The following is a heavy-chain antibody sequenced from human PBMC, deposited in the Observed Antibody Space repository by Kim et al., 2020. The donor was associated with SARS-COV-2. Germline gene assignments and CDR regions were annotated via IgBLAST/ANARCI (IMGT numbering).Heavy chain of an antibody. CDR2: IGTAGDT. Sequence: GGSLRLSCAASGFTFSSYDMHWVHQATGKGLEWVSAIGTAGDTYYPGSVKGRFTISRENAKNSLYLQMNSLRAGDTAVYYCARWASVGATTGFDYWGQGTLVTVSS. CDR1: GFTFSSYD. CDR3: ARWASVGATTGFDY. D-gene: IGHD1-26*01. J-gene: IGHJ4*02. V-gene: IGHV3-13*04.